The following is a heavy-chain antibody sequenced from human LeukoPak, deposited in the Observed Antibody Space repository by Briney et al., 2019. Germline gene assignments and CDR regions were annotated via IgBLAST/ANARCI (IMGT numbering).Heavy chain of an antibody. Sequence: GGSLRLSCAASGFSFTSYAMSWVRQAPGKGLEWVSAISTGGGSTYYADSVKGRFTISRDNSKNTLSLQLNSLRAEHTAVYLWANARVMIPFFDYWGQGTLVTVSS. CDR3: ANARVMIPFFDY. CDR1: GFSFTSYA. J-gene: IGHJ4*02. D-gene: IGHD3-22*01. CDR2: ISTGGGST. V-gene: IGHV3-23*01.